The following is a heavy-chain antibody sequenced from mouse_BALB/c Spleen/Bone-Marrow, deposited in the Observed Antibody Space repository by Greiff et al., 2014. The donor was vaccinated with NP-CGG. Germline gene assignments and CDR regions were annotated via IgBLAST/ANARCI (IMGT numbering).Heavy chain of an antibody. D-gene: IGHD1-1*01. J-gene: IGHJ4*01. Sequence: LQQSGGGWVQPGGSMKLSCVASGFTFSNYWMNWVRQSPEKGLEWVAEIRLKSNNYATHYAESVKGRFTISRDDSKSSVYLQMNNLRAEDTGIYYCTSTTVVGMDYWGQGTSVTVSS. CDR2: IRLKSNNYAT. CDR3: TSTTVVGMDY. CDR1: GFTFSNYW. V-gene: IGHV6-6*02.